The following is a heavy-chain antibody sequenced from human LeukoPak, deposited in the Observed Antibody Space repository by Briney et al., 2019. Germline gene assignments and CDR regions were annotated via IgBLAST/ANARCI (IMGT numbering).Heavy chain of an antibody. CDR3: AKDLHYGSADY. D-gene: IGHD3-10*01. CDR1: GFKFDDYG. CDR2: INWNGDSR. Sequence: GGSLRLSCTASGFKFDDYGMIWVRQAPGKGLEWVSDINWNGDSRGYAHSVRGRFTISRDNAKNALYLQMNSLRAEDTAVYYCAKDLHYGSADYWGQGTLVSVSS. J-gene: IGHJ4*02. V-gene: IGHV3-20*04.